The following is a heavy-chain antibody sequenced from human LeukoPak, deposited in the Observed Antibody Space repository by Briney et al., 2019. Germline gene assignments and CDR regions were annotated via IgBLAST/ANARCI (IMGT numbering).Heavy chain of an antibody. CDR1: GFTFTGYY. CDR3: ARCLSGPYYYYYMDV. Sequence: ASVKASCKASGFTFTGYYIHWVRQAPGQGLEWMGWINPNNGDTNYAQKFQGRVSMTRDTSISTAYMELSRLRSDDTAVYYCARCLSGPYYYYYMDVWGKGTTVTVSS. CDR2: INPNNGDT. J-gene: IGHJ6*03. D-gene: IGHD2-15*01. V-gene: IGHV1-2*02.